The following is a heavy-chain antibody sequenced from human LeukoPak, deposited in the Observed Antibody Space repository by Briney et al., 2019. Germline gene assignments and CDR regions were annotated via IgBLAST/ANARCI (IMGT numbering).Heavy chain of an antibody. J-gene: IGHJ3*02. Sequence: SGGSLRLSCAGSGFTFSNYAMTWVRQAPGKGLEWVSSVSGSGRNTFYPDSVEGRFTISRDNSKNTLSLQMNSLRLEDTAVYYCAKDSWSRNGIYDPFDIWGQGTMVTVSS. D-gene: IGHD2-8*01. CDR1: GFTFSNYA. V-gene: IGHV3-23*01. CDR3: AKDSWSRNGIYDPFDI. CDR2: VSGSGRNT.